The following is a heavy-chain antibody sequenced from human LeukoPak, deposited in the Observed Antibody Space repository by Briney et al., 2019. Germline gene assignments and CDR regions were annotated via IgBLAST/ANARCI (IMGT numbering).Heavy chain of an antibody. V-gene: IGHV3-9*01. D-gene: IGHD3-9*01. CDR1: GFTFDDYA. CDR2: ISWNSGSI. CDR3: AKEMFHDILTGYPFDY. J-gene: IGHJ4*02. Sequence: GGSLRLSCAASGFTFDDYAMHWVRQAPGKGLEWVSGISWNSGSIGYADSVKGRFTISRDNAKNSLYLQMNSLRAEDTALYYCAKEMFHDILTGYPFDYWGQGTLVTVSS.